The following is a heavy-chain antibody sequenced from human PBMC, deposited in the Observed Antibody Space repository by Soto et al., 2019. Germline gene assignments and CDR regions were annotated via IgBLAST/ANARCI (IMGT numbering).Heavy chain of an antibody. J-gene: IGHJ6*02. Sequence: QVQLVQSGAEVKKPGSSVKVSCKTSGGTFSTSAISWVRQAPGQGLEWVGGIMPVFPTPDYAQNFQGRVTITADDSTTTAYLELTSLRADDTAVYYCARDKDRLQLGGNYFYTLDVWGQGTAMTVSS. CDR1: GGTFSTSA. CDR2: IMPVFPTP. CDR3: ARDKDRLQLGGNYFYTLDV. D-gene: IGHD1-1*01. V-gene: IGHV1-69*12.